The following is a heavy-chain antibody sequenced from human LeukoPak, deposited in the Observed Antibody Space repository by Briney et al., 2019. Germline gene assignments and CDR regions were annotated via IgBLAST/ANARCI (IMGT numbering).Heavy chain of an antibody. CDR1: GFTLNNLV. D-gene: IGHD3-10*01. CDR2: LGGIGGGP. CDR3: AKGLVRGIIIIAFDS. Sequence: GGSLTLSHAASGFTLNNLVMSYAPQAPGKSREECASLGGIGGGPYFAVSVKGRFSISRDNSTNTLSIHLNTLRPEAMAVSYCAKGLVRGIIIIAFDSWGQGTLVTVSS. V-gene: IGHV3-23*01. J-gene: IGHJ4*02.